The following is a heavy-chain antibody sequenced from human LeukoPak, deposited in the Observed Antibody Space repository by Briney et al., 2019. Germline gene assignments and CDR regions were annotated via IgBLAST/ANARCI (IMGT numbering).Heavy chain of an antibody. CDR3: ARGGGANYNMDV. D-gene: IGHD3-16*01. CDR2: IKTNGTIT. CDR1: GFTFSTYW. Sequence: GGSLRLSCAASGFTFSTYWMHWVRQAPGKGLVWVSRIKTNGTITTYADSVKGRFTISRDNAKSTLYLQMNSLRVEDTAVYYCARGGGANYNMDVWGKGTTVTVSS. J-gene: IGHJ6*03. V-gene: IGHV3-74*01.